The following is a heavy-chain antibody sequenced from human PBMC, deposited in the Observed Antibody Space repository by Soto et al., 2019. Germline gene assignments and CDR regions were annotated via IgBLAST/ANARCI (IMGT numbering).Heavy chain of an antibody. Sequence: GASVKVSCKSSGYSFGNYNFCWVRQAPGQGLEWLGWISGYNGNTNYAQKLQGRVTMTTDSFTSTAYMKLRSLRSDDTAVYYCAREKVWGDFDIWGQGTMVTVSS. CDR3: AREKVWGDFDI. CDR2: ISGYNGNT. J-gene: IGHJ3*02. CDR1: GYSFGNYN. V-gene: IGHV1-18*01. D-gene: IGHD3-16*01.